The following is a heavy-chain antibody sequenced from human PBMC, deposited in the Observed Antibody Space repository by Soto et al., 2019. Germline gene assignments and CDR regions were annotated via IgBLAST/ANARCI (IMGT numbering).Heavy chain of an antibody. J-gene: IGHJ6*02. Sequence: GGSLRLSCAASGFTFSTYPMTWVRQAPGKGLEGVSSISGSGDNTYYTDSVKGRFTISRDNSKNTVYLQMNSLRAGDTAVYYCAKILSTVTTYYYGMDVWGQGTTVTVSS. CDR1: GFTFSTYP. V-gene: IGHV3-23*01. CDR2: ISGSGDNT. CDR3: AKILSTVTTYYYGMDV. D-gene: IGHD4-17*01.